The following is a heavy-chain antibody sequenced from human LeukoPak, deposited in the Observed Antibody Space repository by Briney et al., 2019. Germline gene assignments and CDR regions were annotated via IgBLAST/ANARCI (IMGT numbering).Heavy chain of an antibody. V-gene: IGHV1-2*02. Sequence: GASVKVSCKASGYTFTDYYMHWVRQAPGQGLEWVGWINPNSGDTNYAQKFQGRVSMTRDSSISTAYMDLSDLRSDDTAVYSCARGRNIEMTTMSGGSDYWGQGTLVTVSS. CDR1: GYTFTDYY. CDR3: ARGRNIEMTTMSGGSDY. J-gene: IGHJ4*02. CDR2: INPNSGDT. D-gene: IGHD5-24*01.